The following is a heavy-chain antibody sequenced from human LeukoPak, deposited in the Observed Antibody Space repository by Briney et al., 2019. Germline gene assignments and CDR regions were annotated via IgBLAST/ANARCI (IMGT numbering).Heavy chain of an antibody. CDR1: GGSISSGGYY. D-gene: IGHD5-18*01. CDR3: ARVRADTAMARPDYYFDY. J-gene: IGHJ4*02. CDR2: IYYSGST. Sequence: PSQTLSLTCTVSGGSISSGGYYWSWIRQHPGKGLEWIGYIYYSGSTYYNPSLKSRVTISVDTSKNQLSLKLSSVTAADTAVYYCARVRADTAMARPDYYFDYWGQGTLVTVSS. V-gene: IGHV4-31*03.